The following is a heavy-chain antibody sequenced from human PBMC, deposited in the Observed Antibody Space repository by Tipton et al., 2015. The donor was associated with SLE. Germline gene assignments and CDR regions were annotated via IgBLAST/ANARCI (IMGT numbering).Heavy chain of an antibody. D-gene: IGHD3-3*01. CDR1: GDSISGQY. Sequence: TLSLTCTVSGDSISGQYWSWIRQPPGKGLEWIGYIYYSGTTNYNPSLKSRVTISVDTSKNQFSLKLTSVTAADTAVYYCARLRISGVLTGSYEYGMDVWGQGTAVTVSS. J-gene: IGHJ6*02. CDR2: IYYSGTT. CDR3: ARLRISGVLTGSYEYGMDV. V-gene: IGHV4-59*11.